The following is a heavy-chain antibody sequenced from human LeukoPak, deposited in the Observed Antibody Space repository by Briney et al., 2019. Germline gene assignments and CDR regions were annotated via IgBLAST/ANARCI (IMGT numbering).Heavy chain of an antibody. Sequence: SETLSLTCTVSGGSISSSSYYWGWIRQPPGKGLEWIGSIYYSGSTYYNPSLKSRVTISVDTSKNQFSLKLSSVTDADTAVYYCARKWAAAGWFDPWGQGTLVTVSS. V-gene: IGHV4-39*07. D-gene: IGHD6-13*01. J-gene: IGHJ5*02. CDR2: IYYSGST. CDR1: GGSISSSSYY. CDR3: ARKWAAAGWFDP.